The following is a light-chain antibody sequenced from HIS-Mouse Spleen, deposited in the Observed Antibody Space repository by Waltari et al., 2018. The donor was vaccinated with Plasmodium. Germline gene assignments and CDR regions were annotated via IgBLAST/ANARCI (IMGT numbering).Light chain of an antibody. CDR3: QKYNSAPWT. J-gene: IGKJ1*01. CDR2: AAS. CDR1: QGISNY. V-gene: IGKV1-27*01. Sequence: DIQMTQSPSSLSASVGDRVTITCRASQGISNYVAWYQQTPGKVPKLLIYAASTLQSGVPTRFSGSGSGTDFTLTISSLQPEDVATYYCQKYNSAPWTFGQGTKVEIK.